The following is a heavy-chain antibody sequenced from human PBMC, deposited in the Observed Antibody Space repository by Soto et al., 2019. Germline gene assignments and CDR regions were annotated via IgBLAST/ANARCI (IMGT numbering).Heavy chain of an antibody. J-gene: IGHJ4*02. CDR2: IYYSGST. CDR1: GGSISSSSYY. D-gene: IGHD2-15*01. Sequence: SETLSLTCTVSGGSISSSSYYWGWIRQPPGKGLEWIGYIYYSGSTYSNPSLQSRVTISVDTSKNQFSLKLSSVTAADTAVYYCARVPSRFCSGGNCYLVYWGQGALVTVSS. CDR3: ARVPSRFCSGGNCYLVY. V-gene: IGHV4-30-4*08.